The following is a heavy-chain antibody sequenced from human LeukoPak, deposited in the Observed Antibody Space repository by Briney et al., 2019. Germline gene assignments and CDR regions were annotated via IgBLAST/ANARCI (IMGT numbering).Heavy chain of an antibody. V-gene: IGHV3-23*01. Sequence: GGSLRLSCAASGFTFSSYAMSWVRQAPGKGLEWVSAISGSGGSTYYADSVKGRFTISRDNSRNTLYLQMNSLRPEDTAVYYCAKGGSASHNWFDPWGQGTLVTVSS. CDR1: GFTFSSYA. CDR3: AKGGSASHNWFDP. CDR2: ISGSGGST. J-gene: IGHJ5*02. D-gene: IGHD2-15*01.